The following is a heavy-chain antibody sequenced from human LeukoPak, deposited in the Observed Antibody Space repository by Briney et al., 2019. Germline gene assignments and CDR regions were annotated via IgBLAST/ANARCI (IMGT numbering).Heavy chain of an antibody. D-gene: IGHD2-8*01. CDR2: ISGSGGST. Sequence: GGSLRLSCAASGFTFSSYGMSWVRQAPGKGLEWVSAISGSGGSTYYADSVKGRFTISRDNSKNTLYLQMNSLRAEDTAVYFCARVLGCTNGVCHDAFDIWGQGTVVTVSS. V-gene: IGHV3-23*01. CDR1: GFTFSSYG. J-gene: IGHJ3*02. CDR3: ARVLGCTNGVCHDAFDI.